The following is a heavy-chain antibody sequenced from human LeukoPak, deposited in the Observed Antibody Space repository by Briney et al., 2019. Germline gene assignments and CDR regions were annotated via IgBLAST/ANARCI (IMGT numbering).Heavy chain of an antibody. V-gene: IGHV1-2*02. CDR1: GYTFTGYY. CDR2: INPNSGGT. Sequence: ASVKVSCKASGYTFTGYYKHWVGQALGQGLEWVGWINPNSGGTNYAQKFQGRVTMTRDTSISTAYMELSRLRSDDTAVYYCARSQRFLEWLSYFDYWGQGTLVTVSS. J-gene: IGHJ4*02. D-gene: IGHD3-3*01. CDR3: ARSQRFLEWLSYFDY.